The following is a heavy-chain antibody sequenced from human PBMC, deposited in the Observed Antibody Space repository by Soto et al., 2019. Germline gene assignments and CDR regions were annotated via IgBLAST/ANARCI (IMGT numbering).Heavy chain of an antibody. CDR3: TTDVEGYCSSTTCNTPQNWFDP. CDR1: GFPFSNAW. Sequence: GGSLRLSCAASGFPFSNAWMSLVRQSPGKGLEWVGRIRSNADGGTTNYAAPAKDRFTMSRDDSKNTLYLQMNSLKTEDTAVYYCTTDVEGYCSSTTCNTPQNWFDPWGQGTFVTVSS. CDR2: IRSNADGGTT. V-gene: IGHV3-15*01. J-gene: IGHJ5*02. D-gene: IGHD2-2*01.